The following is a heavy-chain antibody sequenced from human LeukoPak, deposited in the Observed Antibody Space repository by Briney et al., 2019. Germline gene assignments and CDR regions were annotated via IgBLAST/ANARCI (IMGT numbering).Heavy chain of an antibody. CDR1: GGSFSGYY. J-gene: IGHJ4*02. CDR3: ARHPYCSGGSCWRSYFDY. CDR2: INHSGST. D-gene: IGHD2-15*01. Sequence: SETLSLTCAVYGGSFSGYYWSWIRQPPGKGLEWIGEINHSGSTNYNPSLKSRVTISVDTSKNQFSLKLSSVTAADTAVYYCARHPYCSGGSCWRSYFDYWGQGTLVTVSS. V-gene: IGHV4-34*01.